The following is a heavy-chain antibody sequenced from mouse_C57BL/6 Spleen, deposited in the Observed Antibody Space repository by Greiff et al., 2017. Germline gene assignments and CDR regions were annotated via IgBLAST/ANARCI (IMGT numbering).Heavy chain of an antibody. CDR2: ISSGGSYT. V-gene: IGHV5-6*02. CDR1: GFTFSSYG. J-gene: IGHJ2*01. CDR3: ARQEVYFDY. Sequence: EVMLVESGGDLVKPGGSLKLSCAASGFTFSSYGMSWVRQTPDKRLEWVATISSGGSYTYYPDSVKGRFTISRDNAKNTLYLQMSSLKSEDTAMYYCARQEVYFDYWGQGTTLTVSS.